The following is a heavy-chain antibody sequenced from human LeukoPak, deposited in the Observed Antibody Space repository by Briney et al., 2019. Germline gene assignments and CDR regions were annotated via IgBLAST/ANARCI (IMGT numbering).Heavy chain of an antibody. CDR2: IKQDGSES. Sequence: GGSLRLSCAASGFTFSSYGMHWVRQAPGKGLEWVANIKQDGSESYYVGSVKGRFTISRDNAKNSLYLQMNSLRAEDTAVYYCAKDSYSKGDYWGQGTLVTVSS. CDR1: GFTFSSYG. CDR3: AKDSYSKGDY. J-gene: IGHJ4*02. D-gene: IGHD4-11*01. V-gene: IGHV3-7*05.